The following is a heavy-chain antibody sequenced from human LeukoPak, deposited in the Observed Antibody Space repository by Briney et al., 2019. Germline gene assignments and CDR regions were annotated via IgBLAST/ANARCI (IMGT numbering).Heavy chain of an antibody. V-gene: IGHV1-18*01. CDR2: ISAYNGNT. D-gene: IGHD6-19*01. CDR1: GYTFTSYG. CDR3: ARDPRSSGWFSYNWFDP. J-gene: IGHJ5*02. Sequence: ASVEVSCKASGYTFTSYGISWVRQAPGQGLEWMGWISAYNGNTNYAQKLQGRVTMTTDTSTSTAYMELRSLRSDDTAVYYCARDPRSSGWFSYNWFDPWGQGTLVTVSS.